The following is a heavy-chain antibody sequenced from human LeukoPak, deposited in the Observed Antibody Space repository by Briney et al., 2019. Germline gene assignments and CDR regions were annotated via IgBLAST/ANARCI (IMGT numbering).Heavy chain of an antibody. J-gene: IGHJ6*02. Sequence: ASVKVSCKASGYTFTSYDINWVRQATGQGLEWMGWMNPNSGNTGYAQKFQGRVTMTRNTSISTAYMELSRLRSDDTAVYYCARDPRGSSDYYYYGMDVWGQGTTVTVSS. V-gene: IGHV1-8*01. CDR3: ARDPRGSSDYYYYGMDV. D-gene: IGHD6-13*01. CDR2: MNPNSGNT. CDR1: GYTFTSYD.